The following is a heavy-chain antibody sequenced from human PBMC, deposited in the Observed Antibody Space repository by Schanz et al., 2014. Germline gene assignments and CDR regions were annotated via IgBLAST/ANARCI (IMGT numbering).Heavy chain of an antibody. J-gene: IGHJ6*02. V-gene: IGHV3-53*01. CDR2: IHDRGNT. CDR1: GFSVTSNS. CDR3: ARDPPGPPGYGMDV. Sequence: EVQLVESGGGLIQPGGSLKLACAASGFSVTSNSMNWVRQAPGKGLEWVSVIHDRGNTYSADSVKGRFTIARDTSENTVYLQMNSLRADDTAVYYCARDPPGPPGYGMDVWGQGTTVTVSS.